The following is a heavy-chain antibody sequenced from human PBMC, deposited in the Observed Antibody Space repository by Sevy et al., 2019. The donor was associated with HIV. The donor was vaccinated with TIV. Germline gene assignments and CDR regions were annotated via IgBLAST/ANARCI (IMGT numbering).Heavy chain of an antibody. Sequence: GGSLRLSCAASGFTFSSYAMSWVRQAPGKGLEWVSAISGSGGSTYYAGSVKGRFTISRDNSKNTLYLQMNSLRAEDTAVYYCAKDQDITYYYDSSGYFGYGTPYYFDYWGQGTLVTVSS. D-gene: IGHD3-22*01. J-gene: IGHJ4*02. CDR2: ISGSGGST. CDR3: AKDQDITYYYDSSGYFGYGTPYYFDY. CDR1: GFTFSSYA. V-gene: IGHV3-23*01.